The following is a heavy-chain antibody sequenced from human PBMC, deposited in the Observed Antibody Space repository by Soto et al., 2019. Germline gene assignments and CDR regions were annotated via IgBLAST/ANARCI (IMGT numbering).Heavy chain of an antibody. V-gene: IGHV1-8*01. Sequence: QVQLVQSGAEVKKPGASVKVSCKASGYTFTSYDIIWVRQATGQGLEWMGWMNPNSGNTGYAQKFQGRVTMTRKTPIRRAPMVXSSLRSEDTAVYYCARGECDIVLPGATITCYSMDVWGQGTTVTVSS. CDR3: ARGECDIVLPGATITCYSMDV. J-gene: IGHJ6*02. CDR2: MNPNSGNT. CDR1: GYTFTSYD. D-gene: IGHD2-8*02.